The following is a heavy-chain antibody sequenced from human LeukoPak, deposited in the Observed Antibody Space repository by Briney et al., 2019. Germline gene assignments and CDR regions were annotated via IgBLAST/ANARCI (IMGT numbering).Heavy chain of an antibody. D-gene: IGHD7-27*01. CDR3: ARAGNWGGFDY. J-gene: IGHJ4*02. Sequence: PGGSLRLSCAASGFTVSSNYMSWVCQAPGKGLEWVSVIYSGGSTYYADSVRGKFTISRDNSKNTLYLQMNSLRAEDTAVYYCARAGNWGGFDYWGQGTLVTVSS. CDR2: IYSGGST. CDR1: GFTVSSNY. V-gene: IGHV3-66*01.